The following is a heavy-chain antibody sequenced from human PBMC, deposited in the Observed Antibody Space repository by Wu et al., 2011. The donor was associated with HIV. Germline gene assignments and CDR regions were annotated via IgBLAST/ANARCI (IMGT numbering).Heavy chain of an antibody. CDR3: ARDRRGDVDTAMVTRELDY. Sequence: QVQLVQSGAEVKKPGSSVKVSCKASGGTFRYAINWVRQAPGQGLEWMGGIIPIFGTAKYAQKFQGRVTITADESTSTAYMELSSLRSEDTAVYYCARDRRGDVDTAMVTRELDYWGQGTLVTVSS. J-gene: IGHJ4*02. D-gene: IGHD5-18*01. CDR2: IIPIFGTA. V-gene: IGHV1-69*12. CDR1: GGTFRYA.